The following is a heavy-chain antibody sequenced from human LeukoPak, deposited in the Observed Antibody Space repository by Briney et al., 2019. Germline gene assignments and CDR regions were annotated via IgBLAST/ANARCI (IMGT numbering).Heavy chain of an antibody. CDR2: INTSGGST. Sequence: GGSLRLSCAASGFTFSSYAMSWVRQAPGEGLEWVSGINTSGGSTAYADSVKGRFTISRDNPRNTLYMQMNSLRAEDTALYYCAIMHPYYDGNGYWVQWGQGTLVTVPS. V-gene: IGHV3-23*01. CDR3: AIMHPYYDGNGYWVQ. J-gene: IGHJ4*02. CDR1: GFTFSSYA. D-gene: IGHD3-22*01.